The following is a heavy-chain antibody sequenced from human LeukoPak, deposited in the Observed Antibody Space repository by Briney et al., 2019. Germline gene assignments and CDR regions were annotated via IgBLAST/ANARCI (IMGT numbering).Heavy chain of an antibody. D-gene: IGHD6-6*01. J-gene: IGHJ4*02. CDR3: ARDREYSSSSSLDY. CDR1: GYTFTSYG. V-gene: IGHV1-18*01. CDR2: ISAYNGNT. Sequence: ASVKVSCKASGYTFTSYGISWVRQAPGQGLEWMGWISAYNGNTNYAQKLQGRVTMTRDTSTSTVYMELSSLRSEDTAVYYCARDREYSSSSSLDYWGQGTLVTVSS.